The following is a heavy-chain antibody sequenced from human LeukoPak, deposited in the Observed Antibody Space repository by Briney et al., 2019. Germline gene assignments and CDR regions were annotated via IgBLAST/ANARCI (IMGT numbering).Heavy chain of an antibody. D-gene: IGHD3-10*01. V-gene: IGHV4-59*12. Sequence: AETLSLTCTVSGGSISSYYWSWIRQPPGKGLEWIGYIYYSGSTNYNPSLKSRVTISVDKSKNQFSLKLSSVTAADTAVYYCARDRRTDHGSGINWFDPWGQGTLVTVSS. CDR3: ARDRRTDHGSGINWFDP. CDR2: IYYSGST. J-gene: IGHJ5*02. CDR1: GGSISSYY.